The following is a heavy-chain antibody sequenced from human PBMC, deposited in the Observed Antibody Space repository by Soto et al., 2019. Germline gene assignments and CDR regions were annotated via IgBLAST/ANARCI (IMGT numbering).Heavy chain of an antibody. V-gene: IGHV4-31*03. D-gene: IGHD3-22*01. Sequence: PSETLSLTCTVSGGSISSGDYYRSWIRQHPGKGLEWIGTIYFSGTTYYNPSLKSRVTISVDTSKNQFSLNLSSVTAADTAVYYCARRDRSGFSYWLDTWGQGTLVTVSS. J-gene: IGHJ5*02. CDR1: GGSISSGDYY. CDR3: ARRDRSGFSYWLDT. CDR2: IYFSGTT.